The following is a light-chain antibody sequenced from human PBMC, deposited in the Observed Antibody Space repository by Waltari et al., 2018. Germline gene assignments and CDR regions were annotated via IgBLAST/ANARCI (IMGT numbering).Light chain of an antibody. J-gene: IGLJ3*02. Sequence: FMLTQPHSVSESPGKTVTISCIRSFGSIGSKLVQWYQQRPGRAPTLVIYDDDQRPSGVPHRFSASVDRSSNSAYLAISGLQTDDEADYYCQSQDSSLLIVFGGGTKLTVL. CDR1: FGSIGSKL. V-gene: IGLV6-57*03. CDR3: QSQDSSLLIV. CDR2: DDD.